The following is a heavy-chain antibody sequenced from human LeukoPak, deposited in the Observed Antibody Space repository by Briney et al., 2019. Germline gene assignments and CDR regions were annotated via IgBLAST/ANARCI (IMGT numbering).Heavy chain of an antibody. Sequence: PSETLSLTCAVYGGSFSGYYWSWIRQPPGKGLEWIGEINHSGSTNYNPSLKSRVTISVDTSKNQFSLKLSSVTAADTAVYYCARVGYSSSSHWGQGTLVTVSS. CDR2: INHSGST. CDR3: ARVGYSSSSH. J-gene: IGHJ4*02. V-gene: IGHV4-34*01. D-gene: IGHD6-6*01. CDR1: GGSFSGYY.